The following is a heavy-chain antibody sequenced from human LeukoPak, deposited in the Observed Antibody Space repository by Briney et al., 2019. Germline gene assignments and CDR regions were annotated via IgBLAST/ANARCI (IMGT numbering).Heavy chain of an antibody. CDR3: ALIEEEGQY. Sequence: PGGSLRLSCAASGFTFSSYAMSWVRQAPGKGLEWIGSIYYSGSTYYNPSLKSRVTISVDTSKNQFSLKLSSVTAADTAVYYCALIEEEGQYWGQGTLVTVSS. J-gene: IGHJ4*02. CDR2: IYYSGST. CDR1: GFTFSSYA. V-gene: IGHV4-59*05. D-gene: IGHD3-22*01.